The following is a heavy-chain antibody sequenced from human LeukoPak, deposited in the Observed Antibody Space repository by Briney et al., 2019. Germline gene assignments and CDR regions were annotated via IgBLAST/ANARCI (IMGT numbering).Heavy chain of an antibody. CDR1: GFTFSSYW. CDR2: IKQDGSEK. V-gene: IGHV3-7*01. Sequence: GGSLRLSCAASGFTFSSYWMSWVRQAPGKGLEWVANIKQDGSEKYYVDSVEGRFTISRDNAKNSLYLQMNSLRAEDTAVYYCARRMNDFWSGYYYYYYMDVWGKGTTVTVSS. D-gene: IGHD3-3*01. J-gene: IGHJ6*03. CDR3: ARRMNDFWSGYYYYYYMDV.